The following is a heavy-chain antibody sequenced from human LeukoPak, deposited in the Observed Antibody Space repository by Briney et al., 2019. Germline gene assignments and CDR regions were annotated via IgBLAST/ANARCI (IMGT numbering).Heavy chain of an antibody. CDR3: ARGPHGFSGYYVDEENYFDY. V-gene: IGHV1-46*01. CDR2: INPSGGST. CDR1: GYTFTSYY. J-gene: IGHJ4*02. Sequence: ASVKVSCKASGYTFTSYYMHWVRQAPGQGLEWMGIINPSGGSTSYAQKFQGRVTITRDTSTSTVYMELSSLRSEDTAVYYCARGPHGFSGYYVDEENYFDYWGQGTLVTVSS. D-gene: IGHD3-22*01.